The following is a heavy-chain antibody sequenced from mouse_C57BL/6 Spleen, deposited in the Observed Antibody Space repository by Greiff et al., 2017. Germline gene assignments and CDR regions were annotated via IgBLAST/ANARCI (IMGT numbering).Heavy chain of an antibody. CDR3: ARDERFAY. CDR2: ISDGGSYT. CDR1: GFTFSSYA. J-gene: IGHJ3*01. Sequence: EVKVVESGGGLVKPGGSLKLSCAASGFTFSSYAMSWVRQTPEKRLEWVATISDGGSYTYYPDNVKGRFTISRDNAKNNLYLQMSHLKSEDTAMYYCARDERFAYWGQGTLVTVSA. V-gene: IGHV5-4*01.